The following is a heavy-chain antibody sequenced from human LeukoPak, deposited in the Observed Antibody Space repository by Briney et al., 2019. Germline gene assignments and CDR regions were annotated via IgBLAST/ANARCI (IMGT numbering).Heavy chain of an antibody. CDR3: SSDYSSGWYYFDY. J-gene: IGHJ4*02. V-gene: IGHV3-49*03. CDR1: GFSLTNYA. D-gene: IGHD6-19*01. CDR2: IRSQASGGTT. Sequence: GRSLRLSCTASGFSLTNYAVSWFRQAPGKGLEWVGYIRSQASGGTTEYAASVKGRFSISRDDSKSIAYLQMNSLKTEDTAVYYCSSDYSSGWYYFDYWGQGTLVTVSP.